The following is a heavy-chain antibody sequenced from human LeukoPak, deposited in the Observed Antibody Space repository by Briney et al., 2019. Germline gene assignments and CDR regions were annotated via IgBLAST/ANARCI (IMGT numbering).Heavy chain of an antibody. J-gene: IGHJ4*02. CDR2: IKQDGSEK. CDR3: ASGDGFDF. Sequence: PGESLRLSCTTSGFTFSTYWMSWVRQAPGKGLEWVANIKQDGSEKYYVDSVKGRFTISRDNARNSLYLQMNSLQAEDTAVYYCASGDGFDFWGLGTLVTVSS. V-gene: IGHV3-7*01. CDR1: GFTFSTYW.